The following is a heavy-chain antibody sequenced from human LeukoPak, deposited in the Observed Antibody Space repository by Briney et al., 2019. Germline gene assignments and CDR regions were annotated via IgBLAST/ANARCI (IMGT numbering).Heavy chain of an antibody. V-gene: IGHV3-48*03. J-gene: IGHJ4*02. CDR3: ASAAGTAGDFDY. Sequence: GGSLRLSCAASGFTFSSYEMNWVRQAPGKGLEWVSYISSSGSTIYYADSVKGRFTISRDNAKNSLYLQMNSLRAEDTAVYYCASAAGTAGDFDYWGQGTLVTVSS. D-gene: IGHD6-13*01. CDR2: ISSSGSTI. CDR1: GFTFSSYE.